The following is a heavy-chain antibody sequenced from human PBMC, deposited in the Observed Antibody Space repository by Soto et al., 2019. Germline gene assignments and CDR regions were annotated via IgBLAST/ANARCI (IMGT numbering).Heavy chain of an antibody. CDR2: IYYIGST. D-gene: IGHD2-21*01. CDR3: ARVLWTPDYHYYMDV. J-gene: IGHJ6*03. CDR1: GGSISSGGYY. Sequence: QVQLQESGPGLVKPSQTLSLTRTVSGGSISSGGYYWSWIRQHPGKGLEWIGYIYYIGSTNYNPSLKSRVTISVDTSKSQFSLKLSSVTAADTAVYYCARVLWTPDYHYYMDVWGKGTTVTVSS. V-gene: IGHV4-31*03.